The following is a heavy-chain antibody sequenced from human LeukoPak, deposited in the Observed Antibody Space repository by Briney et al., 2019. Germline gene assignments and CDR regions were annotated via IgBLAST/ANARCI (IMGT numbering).Heavy chain of an antibody. V-gene: IGHV1-2*02. CDR2: INPNSGGT. Sequence: ASVKVSCKASGYTFTGYYMHWVRQVPGQGLEWMGWINPNSGGTKYAQKFQGRVTMTRDTSISTAYMELNRLRSDDTAVYYCARVMNREGTNYWGQGTLVTVSS. J-gene: IGHJ4*02. D-gene: IGHD1/OR15-1a*01. CDR3: ARVMNREGTNY. CDR1: GYTFTGYY.